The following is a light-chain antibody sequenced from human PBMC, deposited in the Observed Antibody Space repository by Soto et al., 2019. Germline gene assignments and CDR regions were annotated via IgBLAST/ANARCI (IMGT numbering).Light chain of an antibody. CDR2: AAS. V-gene: IGKV3-20*01. Sequence: DIVLTQSPGTLSLSPGERATLSCRASQSVSSTYLAWYQQKPGQAPRLLIFAASNRATGIPDRFRGSGSGTAFTLTISSLEPEDFALYYCQQYGRSPPWTFGQGTKVEVK. CDR1: QSVSSTY. CDR3: QQYGRSPPWT. J-gene: IGKJ1*01.